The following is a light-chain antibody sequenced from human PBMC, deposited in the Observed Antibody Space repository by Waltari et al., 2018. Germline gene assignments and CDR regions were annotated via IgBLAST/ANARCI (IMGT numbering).Light chain of an antibody. Sequence: EIVMTQSPATLSESPGERATLSCRASQIISSNLAWYQQKPGQAPSLLIYGASTRATGIHARFSGSGSGTEFTLTISSLQSEDFAVYYCQQYKNWPPWTFGQGTKVEIK. CDR1: QIISSN. CDR3: QQYKNWPPWT. J-gene: IGKJ1*01. V-gene: IGKV3-15*01. CDR2: GAS.